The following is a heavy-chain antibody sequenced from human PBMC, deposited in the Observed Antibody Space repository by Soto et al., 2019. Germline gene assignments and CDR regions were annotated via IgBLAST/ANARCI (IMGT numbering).Heavy chain of an antibody. CDR1: GFTFISYA. J-gene: IGHJ6*02. CDR2: ISGSGGST. Sequence: PGGSLILSGAASGFTFISYAMSWVLQSPGEGVDWVSAISGSGGSTYYAESVNGRFTICRDNSKNTLYLKMNSLRAEDTAVYYCAKFIYAAEPPDYYYYYGMDVWGQGTTVTV. D-gene: IGHD6-25*01. CDR3: AKFIYAAEPPDYYYYYGMDV. V-gene: IGHV3-23*01.